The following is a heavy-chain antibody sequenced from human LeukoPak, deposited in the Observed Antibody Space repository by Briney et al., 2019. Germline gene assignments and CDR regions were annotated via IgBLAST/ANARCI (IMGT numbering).Heavy chain of an antibody. V-gene: IGHV2-70*20. CDR1: GFSLSTSGMC. J-gene: IGHJ4*02. D-gene: IGHD6-13*01. CDR2: IDWDDDK. CDR3: ARSIAAAGYFDY. Sequence: SGPALVKPTQTLTLTCTFSGFSLSTSGMCVSWVRQPPGKAREWLALIDWDDDKYYSTSLKTRLTISKDTSKNQVVLTMTNMDPVDTATYYCARSIAAAGYFDYWGQGTLVTVSS.